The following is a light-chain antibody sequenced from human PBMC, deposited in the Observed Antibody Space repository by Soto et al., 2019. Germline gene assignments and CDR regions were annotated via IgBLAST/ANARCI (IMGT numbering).Light chain of an antibody. Sequence: IQVTQSPPTLSASVGDRVTITCRARQTISTWMAWYQQKPGKAPKLLVYDASTLQSGVASRFSGSGSGTEFTLIISGLQPDDSATYYCQQYTNTNNPWMFGQGTKVDIK. CDR3: QQYTNTNNPWM. V-gene: IGKV1-5*01. CDR2: DAS. J-gene: IGKJ1*01. CDR1: QTISTW.